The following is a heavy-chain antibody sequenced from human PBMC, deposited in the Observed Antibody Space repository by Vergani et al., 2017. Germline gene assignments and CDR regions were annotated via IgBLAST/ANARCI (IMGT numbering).Heavy chain of an antibody. J-gene: IGHJ6*02. Sequence: QVQLVQSGAEVKKPGASVKVSCKASGYTFTSYAMHWVRQAPGQRLEWMGRIIPILGIANYAQKFQGRVTITADKSTSTAYMELSSLRSEDTAVYYCARDPAGGYSYGNYYYYGMDVWGQGTTVTVSS. V-gene: IGHV1-69*04. D-gene: IGHD5-18*01. CDR2: IIPILGIA. CDR3: ARDPAGGYSYGNYYYYGMDV. CDR1: GYTFTSYA.